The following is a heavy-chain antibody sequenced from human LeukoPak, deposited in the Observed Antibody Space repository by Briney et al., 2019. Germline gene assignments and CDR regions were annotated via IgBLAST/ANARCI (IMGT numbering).Heavy chain of an antibody. J-gene: IGHJ4*02. Sequence: CTATGFTFDDYAIHYHHQPPRNHLQSASGISWNSGSIGYADSVKGRFTISRDNAQNSLYLQMNSLRAEDTALYYCAKDIGYYDSSAFDYWGQGTLVTVSS. D-gene: IGHD3-22*01. V-gene: IGHV3-9*01. CDR3: AKDIGYYDSSAFDY. CDR2: ISWNSGSI. CDR1: GFTFDDYA.